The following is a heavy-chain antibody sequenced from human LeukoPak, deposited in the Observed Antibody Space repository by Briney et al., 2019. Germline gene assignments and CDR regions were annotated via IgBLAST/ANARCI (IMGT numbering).Heavy chain of an antibody. V-gene: IGHV1-69*05. CDR2: IIPIFGTA. Sequence: SVKVSCKASGGTFSSYAISWVRQAPGQGLEWMGRIIPIFGTANYAQKFQGRVTITTDESTSTAYMELSRLRSDDTAVYYCARAALPDYSNANWFDPWGQGTLVTVSS. D-gene: IGHD4-11*01. CDR3: ARAALPDYSNANWFDP. J-gene: IGHJ5*02. CDR1: GGTFSSYA.